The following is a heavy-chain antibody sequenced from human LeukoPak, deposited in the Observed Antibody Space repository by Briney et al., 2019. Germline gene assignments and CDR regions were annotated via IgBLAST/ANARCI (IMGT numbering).Heavy chain of an antibody. CDR1: GFTFSSFA. CDR3: AKGGSSSSSPYRD. J-gene: IGHJ4*02. Sequence: GGSLRLSCAASGFTFSSFAMSWVRQAPGKGLEWVSAISVSGGTTYYADSVRGRFTISRDNSKNTLYLQMNSLRAEDTAVYYCAKGGSSSSSPYRDWGQGTLVTVSS. D-gene: IGHD6-13*01. V-gene: IGHV3-23*01. CDR2: ISVSGGTT.